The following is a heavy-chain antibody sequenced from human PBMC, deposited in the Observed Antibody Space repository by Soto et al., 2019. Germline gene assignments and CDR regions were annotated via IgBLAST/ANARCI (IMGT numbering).Heavy chain of an antibody. Sequence: QVHLVQSGAEVKKPGASVKVSCKASGYTFTNYDINWVRQAPGQGLEWMGWISTYTGNTNYAQKLQGRVTMTTDTFTSTAYMELRSLRSDDTAVYYCARGYYYGSGTPIPGGMDVWGQGTTVTVSS. CDR1: GYTFTNYD. J-gene: IGHJ6*02. D-gene: IGHD3-10*01. CDR2: ISTYTGNT. CDR3: ARGYYYGSGTPIPGGMDV. V-gene: IGHV1-18*01.